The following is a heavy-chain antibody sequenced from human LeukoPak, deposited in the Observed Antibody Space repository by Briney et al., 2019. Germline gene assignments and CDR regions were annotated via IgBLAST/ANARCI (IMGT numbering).Heavy chain of an antibody. V-gene: IGHV4-39*01. CDR3: ASLAYCGGDCYSGWFDP. CDR2: IYYSGST. CDR1: GGSISSSRYY. J-gene: IGHJ5*02. Sequence: SETLSLTCTVSGGSISSSRYYWGWIRQPPGKELEWIGSIYYSGSTYYNPSLKSRVTISVDTSKNQFSMKLSSVTAADTAVYYCASLAYCGGDCYSGWFDPWGQGTLVTVSS. D-gene: IGHD2-21*02.